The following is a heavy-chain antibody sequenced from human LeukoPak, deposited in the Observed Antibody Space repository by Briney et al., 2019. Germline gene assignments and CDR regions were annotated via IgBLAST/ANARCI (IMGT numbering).Heavy chain of an antibody. Sequence: SETLSPTCTVSGGSISSSSYYWGWIRHPPGKGLEWIGSIYYSGSTSYNPSLKSRVIVSLDTSKNHFSLKLNSVTAADTAVYYCPRHSAPYSSSWFDHWGQGTLVTVSS. CDR3: PRHSAPYSSSWFDH. V-gene: IGHV4-39*01. CDR2: IYYSGST. D-gene: IGHD6-13*01. CDR1: GGSISSSSYY. J-gene: IGHJ5*02.